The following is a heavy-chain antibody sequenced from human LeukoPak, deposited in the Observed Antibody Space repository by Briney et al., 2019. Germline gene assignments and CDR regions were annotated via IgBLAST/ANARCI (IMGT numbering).Heavy chain of an antibody. CDR1: GFTFTTYA. D-gene: IGHD6-19*01. CDR2: ISCSGGST. V-gene: IGHV3-23*01. Sequence: GGSLRLSCAASGFTFTTYAMSWVRQAPGKGLEWVSGISCSGGSTYYADSVKGRFTISRDNSKNTLYLQMNSLRAEDTAVYYCAKEGGWYEYHWGQGTLVTVSS. CDR3: AKEGGWYEYH. J-gene: IGHJ1*01.